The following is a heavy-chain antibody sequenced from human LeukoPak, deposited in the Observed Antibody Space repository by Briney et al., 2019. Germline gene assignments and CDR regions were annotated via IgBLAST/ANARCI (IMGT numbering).Heavy chain of an antibody. CDR2: FDPEDGET. V-gene: IGHV1-24*01. J-gene: IGHJ4*02. CDR3: ATASPLRFLEWLPYPLDY. CDR1: GYTLTELS. Sequence: ASVKVSCKVSGYTLTELSMHWVRQAPGKGLEWKGGFDPEDGETIYAQKFQGRVTMTEDTSTDTAYMELSSLRSEDTAVYYCATASPLRFLEWLPYPLDYWGQGTLVTVSS. D-gene: IGHD3-3*01.